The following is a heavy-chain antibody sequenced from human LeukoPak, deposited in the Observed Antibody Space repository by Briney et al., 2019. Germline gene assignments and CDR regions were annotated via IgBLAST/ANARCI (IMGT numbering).Heavy chain of an antibody. CDR2: INSFGGVT. D-gene: IGHD2-8*01. Sequence: GASLKVSCKPSGYTLTRYYMQWVREAPGQRLEWVGIINSFGGVTTYPQKFQGRLTITRDASTSTVHMELSRLTSEDTAVYYCARDGSSVFGSVDFDYWGQGTRVIVSS. CDR3: ARDGSSVFGSVDFDY. V-gene: IGHV1-46*01. CDR1: GYTLTRYY. J-gene: IGHJ4*02.